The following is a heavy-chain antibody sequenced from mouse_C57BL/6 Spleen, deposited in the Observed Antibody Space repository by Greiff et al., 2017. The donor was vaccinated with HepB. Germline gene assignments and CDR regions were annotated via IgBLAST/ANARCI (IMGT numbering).Heavy chain of an antibody. Sequence: VQLQQPGTELVKPGASVKLSCKASGYTFTSYWMHWVKQRPGQGLEWIGHIHPSNGGTNYNEKFKSKATLTVDKSSSAAYMQLSSLTSEESAVYSGARLGLADWEGWDYWGQGTTVTVSS. D-gene: IGHD4-1*01. CDR3: ARLGLADWEGWDY. V-gene: IGHV1-53*01. CDR2: IHPSNGGT. CDR1: GYTFTSYW. J-gene: IGHJ4*01.